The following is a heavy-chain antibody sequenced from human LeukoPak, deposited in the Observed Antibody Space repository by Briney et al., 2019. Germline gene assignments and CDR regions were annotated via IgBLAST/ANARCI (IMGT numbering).Heavy chain of an antibody. CDR1: GYTFTSYD. Sequence: ASVKVSFKASGYTFTSYDINWVRQPTGQGRAWMGWMNSNSGNTGSAQKLKGRVTITRHTSISTAYMELSRLRSEDTGVYYCARVAHRRYYYMDVWGKGTTVTVSS. CDR3: ARVAHRRYYYMDV. CDR2: MNSNSGNT. D-gene: IGHD1-14*01. J-gene: IGHJ6*03. V-gene: IGHV1-8*03.